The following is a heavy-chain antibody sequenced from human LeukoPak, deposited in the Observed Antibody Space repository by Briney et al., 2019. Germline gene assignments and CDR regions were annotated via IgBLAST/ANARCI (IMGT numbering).Heavy chain of an antibody. CDR2: IIPIFGTA. CDR3: ARDARDYGDYGWYFQH. Sequence: SVEVSCKASGGTFSSYAISWVRQAPGQGLEWMGRIIPIFGTANYAQKFQGRVTITTDESTSTAYMELSSLRSEDTAVYYCARDARDYGDYGWYFQHWGQGTLVTVSS. V-gene: IGHV1-69*05. D-gene: IGHD4-17*01. CDR1: GGTFSSYA. J-gene: IGHJ1*01.